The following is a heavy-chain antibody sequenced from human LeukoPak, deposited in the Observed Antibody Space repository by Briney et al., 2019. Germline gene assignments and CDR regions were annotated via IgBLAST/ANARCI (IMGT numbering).Heavy chain of an antibody. CDR1: GGTFSSYA. CDR3: ARKKALRYFDWLLGPFDY. CDR2: IIPIFGTA. J-gene: IGHJ4*02. Sequence: GASVKVSCKASGGTFSSYAISWVRQAPGQGLEWMGGIIPIFGTANYAQKFQGRVTITADESTSTAYMELSSLRSEDTAVYYCARKKALRYFDWLLGPFDYWGQGTLVTVSS. V-gene: IGHV1-69*13. D-gene: IGHD3-9*01.